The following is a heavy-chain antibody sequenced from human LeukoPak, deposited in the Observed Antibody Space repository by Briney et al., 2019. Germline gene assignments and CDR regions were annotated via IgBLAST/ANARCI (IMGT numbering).Heavy chain of an antibody. V-gene: IGHV1-2*02. D-gene: IGHD6-19*01. Sequence: ASVTVSCKASGYTFTAYYMHWVRQAPGQGLQWMGWIDPSSGGTNYAQRLQGRVTLTRDTSAGTAYMDLSSLRSDDTAVYYCAQSIAVPRIPTFDVWGQGTVVAVSS. CDR2: IDPSSGGT. CDR1: GYTFTAYY. CDR3: AQSIAVPRIPTFDV. J-gene: IGHJ3*01.